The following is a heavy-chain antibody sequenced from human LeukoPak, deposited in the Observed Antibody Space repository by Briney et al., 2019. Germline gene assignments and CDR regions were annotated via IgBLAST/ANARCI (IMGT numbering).Heavy chain of an antibody. CDR2: ISGSGDGR. J-gene: IGHJ4*02. Sequence: GGSLRLSCAASGFTFTTNAMTWVRQAPGKGLEWVSAISGSGDGRYEDSVKGRFTISRDNSKNTLFLQMKSLRAEDTAVYYRARVPFGSGSYSTLDYWGQGTLVTVSS. V-gene: IGHV3-23*01. CDR3: ARVPFGSGSYSTLDY. CDR1: GFTFTTNA. D-gene: IGHD3-10*01.